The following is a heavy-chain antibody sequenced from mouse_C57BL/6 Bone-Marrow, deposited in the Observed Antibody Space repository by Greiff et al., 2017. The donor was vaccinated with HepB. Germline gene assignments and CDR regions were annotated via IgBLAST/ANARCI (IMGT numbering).Heavy chain of an antibody. J-gene: IGHJ2*01. CDR3: ARERPDGYLDY. Sequence: EVHLVESGGGLVKPGGSLKLSCAASGFTFSDYGMHGVRQAPEKGLEWVAYISSGSSTIYYADTVKGRFTISRDNAKNTLCLQMTSLRSEDTAMYYCARERPDGYLDYWGQGTTLTVSS. CDR2: ISSGSSTI. CDR1: GFTFSDYG. D-gene: IGHD2-3*01. V-gene: IGHV5-17*01.